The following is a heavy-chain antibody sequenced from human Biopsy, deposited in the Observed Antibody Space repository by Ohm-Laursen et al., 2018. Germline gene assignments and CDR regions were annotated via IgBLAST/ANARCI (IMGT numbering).Heavy chain of an antibody. CDR2: IYYSGTT. J-gene: IGHJ4*02. CDR3: ARDDAVTVIRGLYY. D-gene: IGHD2-21*02. Sequence: SETLSLTCTVSGGSISSYYWNWIRQPPGKGLEWIGYIYYSGTTDYSPSLKSRVTISIDKSKNQFFLKLSSVTAEDTAAYYCARDDAVTVIRGLYYWGQGAPVTVSS. CDR1: GGSISSYY. V-gene: IGHV4-59*01.